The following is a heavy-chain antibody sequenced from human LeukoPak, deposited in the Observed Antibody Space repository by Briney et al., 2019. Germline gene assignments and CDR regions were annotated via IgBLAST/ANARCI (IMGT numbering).Heavy chain of an antibody. CDR3: ARGEFYYDL. J-gene: IGHJ4*02. V-gene: IGHV1-18*04. CDR2: ISTFNGYT. Sequence: ASVKVSCKPSGYIFTSNSISWVRQAPGQGLEWMGWISTFNGYTNYAKNLQGRVTMTRDTSTRTVCMEMRNMRSDDTAVYYCARGEFYYDLWGQGTLVTVSS. CDR1: GYIFTSNS. D-gene: IGHD3-16*01.